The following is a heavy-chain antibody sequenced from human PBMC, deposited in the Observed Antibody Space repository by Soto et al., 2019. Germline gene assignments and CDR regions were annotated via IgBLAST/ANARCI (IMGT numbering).Heavy chain of an antibody. V-gene: IGHV4-39*07. Sequence: SETLSLTCTVSNGSINSSISYWGWIRQPPGGGLAWIGSIYYNGNTYYNPSLRSRVTISVDTSKNQFSLKLSSVTAADTAVYYCARERPDGARLDPWGQGTLVTVSS. CDR3: ARERPDGARLDP. CDR2: IYYNGNT. J-gene: IGHJ5*02. D-gene: IGHD6-6*01. CDR1: NGSINSSISY.